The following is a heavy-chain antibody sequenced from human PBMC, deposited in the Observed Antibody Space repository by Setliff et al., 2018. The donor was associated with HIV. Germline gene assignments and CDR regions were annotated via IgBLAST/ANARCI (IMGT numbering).Heavy chain of an antibody. CDR1: GGSITTNNYY. CDR3: ASGEYSYGYRFDY. D-gene: IGHD5-18*01. CDR2: IYYTGHT. J-gene: IGHJ4*02. V-gene: IGHV4-39*01. Sequence: PSETLSLTCTVTGGSITTNNYYWGWIRQPPGKGLEWIGTIYYTGHTFYDPSLKSQVTTSVDTSKNQFSLNLSPVTAADTAVYYCASGEYSYGYRFDYWGQGTLV.